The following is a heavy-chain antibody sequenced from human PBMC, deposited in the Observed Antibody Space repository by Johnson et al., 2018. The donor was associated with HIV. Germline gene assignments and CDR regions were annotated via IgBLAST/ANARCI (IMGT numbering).Heavy chain of an antibody. Sequence: VQLVESGGGLVQPGRSLRLSCAASGFTFDDYAMHWVRQAPGKGLEWVSGISWNSGSIGYADSVKGRFTISRDNAKSSLFLQMDNLRSEDTALYYCARDGIYSSPHDAFDIWGQGTMVTVSS. CDR3: ARDGIYSSPHDAFDI. CDR2: ISWNSGSI. CDR1: GFTFDDYA. D-gene: IGHD6-19*01. J-gene: IGHJ3*02. V-gene: IGHV3-9*01.